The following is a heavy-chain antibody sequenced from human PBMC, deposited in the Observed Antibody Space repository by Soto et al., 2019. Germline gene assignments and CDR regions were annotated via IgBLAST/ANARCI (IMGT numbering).Heavy chain of an antibody. V-gene: IGHV1-58*01. CDR3: AASYYYDSSGSRARDDY. CDR2: NVVGSGNT. J-gene: IGHJ4*02. CDR1: GFTFTSSA. Sequence: SVKVSCKASGFTFTSSAVQWVRQARGQRLEWIGWNVVGSGNTNYAQKFQERVTITRNMSTSTAYMELSSLRSEDTAVYYCAASYYYDSSGSRARDDYWGQGTLVTVSS. D-gene: IGHD3-22*01.